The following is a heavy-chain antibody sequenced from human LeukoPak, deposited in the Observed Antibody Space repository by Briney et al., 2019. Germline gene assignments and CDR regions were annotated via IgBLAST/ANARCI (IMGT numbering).Heavy chain of an antibody. CDR3: AHSGSDYYYFGMDV. V-gene: IGHV2-5*02. CDR2: IYWDDDK. D-gene: IGHD6-19*01. CDR1: GFSLNTSGVG. Sequence: SGPTLVKPTQTLTLTCTFSGFSLNTSGVGVGWIRQPPGKALEWLALIYWDDDKRYSPSLKSRLTIAKDTSQNQVVLTMTNMDPVDTATYFCAHSGSDYYYFGMDVWGKGTTVTVSS. J-gene: IGHJ6*04.